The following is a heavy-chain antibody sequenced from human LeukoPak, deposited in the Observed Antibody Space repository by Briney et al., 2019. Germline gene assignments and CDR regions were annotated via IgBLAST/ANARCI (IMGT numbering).Heavy chain of an antibody. Sequence: GGSLRLSCAASGSTFSSYWMSWVRQAPGKGLEWVANIKQDGSEKYYVDSVKGRFTISRDNAKNSLYLQMNSLRAEDTAVYYCARTLRELWVLEWLFGYWGQGTLVTVSS. CDR2: IKQDGSEK. CDR1: GSTFSSYW. V-gene: IGHV3-7*01. D-gene: IGHD3-3*01. CDR3: ARTLRELWVLEWLFGY. J-gene: IGHJ4*02.